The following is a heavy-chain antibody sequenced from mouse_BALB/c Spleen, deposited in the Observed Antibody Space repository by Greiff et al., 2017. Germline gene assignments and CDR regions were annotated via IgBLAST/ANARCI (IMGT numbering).Heavy chain of an antibody. J-gene: IGHJ4*01. CDR2: IYPGSGST. V-gene: IGHV1S22*01. CDR3: TTTVVARGYAMDY. D-gene: IGHD1-1*01. CDR1: GYTFTSYW. Sequence: LQQPGSELVRPGASVKLSCKASGYTFTSYWMHWVKQRHGQGLEWIGNIYPGSGSTNYDEKFKSKGTLTVDTSSSTAYMHLSSLTSEDSAVYYCTTTVVARGYAMDYWGQGTSVTVSS.